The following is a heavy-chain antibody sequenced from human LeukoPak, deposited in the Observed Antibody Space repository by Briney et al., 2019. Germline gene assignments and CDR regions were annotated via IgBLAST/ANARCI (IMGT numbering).Heavy chain of an antibody. D-gene: IGHD3-16*02. Sequence: GRSLRLSCAASGFTFSSYGMHWVRQAPGKGLEWVAVIWYDGSNKYYADSVKGRFTISRDNSKNTLYLQMNSLRAEDTAVYYCVKDYRYNSHFDYWGQGTLVTVSS. CDR2: IWYDGSNK. J-gene: IGHJ4*02. CDR1: GFTFSSYG. V-gene: IGHV3-33*06. CDR3: VKDYRYNSHFDY.